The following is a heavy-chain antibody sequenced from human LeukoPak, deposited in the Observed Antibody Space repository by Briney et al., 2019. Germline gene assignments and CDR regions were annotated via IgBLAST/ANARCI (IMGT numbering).Heavy chain of an antibody. CDR1: GGSISTNF. Sequence: PSETLSLTCTVSGGSISTNFWSWIRQPPGKGLEWIGYIRYSGNTNYNPSLRSRVTISVDTSKNQFSLKLSSVTAAATAVYYCARDVTPVTLWGQGTLVTVSS. J-gene: IGHJ4*02. CDR3: ARDVTPVTL. D-gene: IGHD3-16*01. CDR2: IRYSGNT. V-gene: IGHV4-59*01.